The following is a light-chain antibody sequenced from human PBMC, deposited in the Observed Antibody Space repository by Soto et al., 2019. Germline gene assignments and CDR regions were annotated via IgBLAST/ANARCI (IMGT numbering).Light chain of an antibody. CDR3: QSFDGRRSGAV. Sequence: QLVLTQPPSVSGAPGQGVTISCTGSSSNIGAGYDVHWYQQLPGTAPQLLIYGNSNRPSGVPDRFSGSKSGTSASRGITGLQAEDEADYYGQSFDGRRSGAVFGGGTKLTVL. CDR2: GNS. CDR1: SSNIGAGYD. V-gene: IGLV1-40*01. J-gene: IGLJ2*01.